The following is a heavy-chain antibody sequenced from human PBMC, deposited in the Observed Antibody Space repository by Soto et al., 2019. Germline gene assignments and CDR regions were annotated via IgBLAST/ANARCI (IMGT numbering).Heavy chain of an antibody. J-gene: IGHJ4*02. Sequence: QVQLQQSGPRLVKPSGTLSLTCYVSGGSISSTNWWTWVRQPPGKGLEWIGEIYHTGNTNYNPSVRSPVTISVYKSNKEFSLNRRAVSAAYTAVYYCATLPPRTEVRLLPIPTGGQGILVTVSS. CDR3: ATLPPRTEVRLLPIPT. CDR1: GGSISSTNW. D-gene: IGHD1-26*01. CDR2: IYHTGNT. V-gene: IGHV4-4*02.